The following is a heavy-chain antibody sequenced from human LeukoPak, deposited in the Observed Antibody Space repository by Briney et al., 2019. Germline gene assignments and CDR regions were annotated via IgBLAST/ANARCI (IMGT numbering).Heavy chain of an antibody. D-gene: IGHD3-10*01. Sequence: ASVKVSCKASGYTFTGYYMHWVRQAPGQGLEWMGWINPTSDVTNYAQKFQGRATMTTDTSISTAYMELSRLTSDDTAVYYCPRGLGGLQADYWGQGTLVIVSS. CDR3: PRGLGGLQADY. CDR1: GYTFTGYY. V-gene: IGHV1-2*02. CDR2: INPTSDVT. J-gene: IGHJ4*02.